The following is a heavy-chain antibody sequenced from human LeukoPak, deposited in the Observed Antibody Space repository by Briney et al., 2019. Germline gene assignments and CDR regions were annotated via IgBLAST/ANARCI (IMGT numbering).Heavy chain of an antibody. CDR3: ARYNWKQYYFDY. Sequence: KPSETLSLTCTVSGGSISSSSYYWGWIRQPPGKGLEWIGSIYYSGSTYYNPSLKSRVTISVDTSKNQFSLKLSSVTAADTAVYYCARYNWKQYYFDYWGQGTLVTVSS. CDR1: GGSISSSSYY. CDR2: IYYSGST. J-gene: IGHJ4*02. V-gene: IGHV4-39*07. D-gene: IGHD1-20*01.